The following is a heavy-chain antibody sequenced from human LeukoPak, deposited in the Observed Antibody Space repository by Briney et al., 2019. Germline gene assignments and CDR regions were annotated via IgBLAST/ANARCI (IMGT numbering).Heavy chain of an antibody. Sequence: GSLRLSCAASGFTFSSYWMHWVRQAPGKGLVWVSRINSDGSSTSYADSVKGRFTISRDNAKNTLYLQMNSLVAEDTAVYYCARYKENYDLWSGYLPPYYFDYWGQGTLVTVSS. J-gene: IGHJ4*02. CDR1: GFTFSSYW. D-gene: IGHD3-3*01. CDR2: INSDGSST. V-gene: IGHV3-74*01. CDR3: ARYKENYDLWSGYLPPYYFDY.